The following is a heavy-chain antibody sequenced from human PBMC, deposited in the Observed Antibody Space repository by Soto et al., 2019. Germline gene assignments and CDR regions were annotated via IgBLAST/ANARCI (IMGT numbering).Heavy chain of an antibody. Sequence: GGSLRLSCAASGFTFSNAWMNWVRQAPGKGLEWVGRIKSKTDGGTTDYAAPVKGRFTISRDDSKNTLYLQMNSLKTEDTAVYYCTTEDIVVVPAAKVVAPWGQGTLVTVSS. CDR1: GFTFSNAW. V-gene: IGHV3-15*07. CDR2: IKSKTDGGTT. D-gene: IGHD2-2*01. CDR3: TTEDIVVVPAAKVVAP. J-gene: IGHJ5*02.